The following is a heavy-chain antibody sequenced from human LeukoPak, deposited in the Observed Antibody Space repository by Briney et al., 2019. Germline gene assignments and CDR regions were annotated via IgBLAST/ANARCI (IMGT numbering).Heavy chain of an antibody. D-gene: IGHD6-19*01. J-gene: IGHJ4*02. Sequence: GASVKVSCKVSGYTLTELSMHWVRQAPGKGLEWMGGFDPEDGETIYAQKFQGRVTMTEDTSTDTAYMERSSLRSEDTAVYYCATGPAYSSGWYNLGDCWGQGTLVTVSS. CDR2: FDPEDGET. V-gene: IGHV1-24*01. CDR3: ATGPAYSSGWYNLGDC. CDR1: GYTLTELS.